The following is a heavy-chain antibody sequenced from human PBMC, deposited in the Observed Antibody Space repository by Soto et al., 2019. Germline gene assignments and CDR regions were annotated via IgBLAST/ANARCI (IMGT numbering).Heavy chain of an antibody. Sequence: QITLKESGPTPVKPTQTLTQTWTLSGFSLSTSGVDVGWIRQPPGKALEWLALIYWDDDKRYSPSLKSRLTITKDTSKNQVVLTMTNMDPVDTATYYCAHGPRDYYYDSWGQGTLVTVSS. J-gene: IGHJ4*02. V-gene: IGHV2-5*02. D-gene: IGHD3-22*01. CDR1: GFSLSTSGVD. CDR2: IYWDDDK. CDR3: AHGPRDYYYDS.